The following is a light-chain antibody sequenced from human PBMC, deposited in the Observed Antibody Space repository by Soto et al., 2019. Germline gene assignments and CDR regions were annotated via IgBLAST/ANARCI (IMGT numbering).Light chain of an antibody. V-gene: IGKV1-5*01. CDR2: DAS. Sequence: DIQMTQSPSTLSASVGDRVTITCRASQSISSWLAWYQQKPGKAPKLLIYDASSLESGVPSRFSGSGSGTEFTLTISSLQPDDFATYYCHQYNSYSPETFGQGTKVDIK. CDR1: QSISSW. J-gene: IGKJ1*01. CDR3: HQYNSYSPET.